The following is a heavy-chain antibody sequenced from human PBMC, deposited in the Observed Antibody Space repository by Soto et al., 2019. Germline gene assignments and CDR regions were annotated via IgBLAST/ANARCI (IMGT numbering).Heavy chain of an antibody. CDR2: TSGSGGST. V-gene: IGHV3-23*01. Sequence: GGSLRLSCAASGFTFSNYLMTWVRQAPGKGLEWVSGTSGSGGSTYYADSAKGRFTISRDNSKSTLFLQMNSLTAEDTAIYYCAKDAMTTARTYYFDYWGQGTLVTVSS. J-gene: IGHJ4*02. D-gene: IGHD4-17*01. CDR1: GFTFSNYL. CDR3: AKDAMTTARTYYFDY.